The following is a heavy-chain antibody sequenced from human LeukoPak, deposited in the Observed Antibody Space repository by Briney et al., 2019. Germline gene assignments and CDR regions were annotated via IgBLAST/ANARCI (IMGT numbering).Heavy chain of an antibody. CDR2: INGAGSST. V-gene: IGHV3-74*01. Sequence: GGSLRLSCAASGFTFSNSWMHWVRQAPGEGLVWVSRINGAGSSTNYADSVKGRFTISRDNSKNTLYLQMNSLRAEDTAIYYCAKKYNHNWRFFDIWGQGTMVTVSS. J-gene: IGHJ3*02. CDR1: GFTFSNSW. CDR3: AKKYNHNWRFFDI. D-gene: IGHD1-1*01.